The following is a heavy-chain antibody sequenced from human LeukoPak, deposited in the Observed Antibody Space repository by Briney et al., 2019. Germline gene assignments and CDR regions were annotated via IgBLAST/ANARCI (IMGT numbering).Heavy chain of an antibody. V-gene: IGHV4-4*07. D-gene: IGHD3-10*01. J-gene: IGHJ4*02. Sequence: PSETLSLTCTVSGGSISSYYWGWIRQPAGKGLEWIGRIYTSGSTNYNPSLKSRVTMSVDTSKNQFSLKLSSVTAADTAVYYCARERPMVRGVIITDSFDYWGQGTLVTVSS. CDR1: GGSISSYY. CDR3: ARERPMVRGVIITDSFDY. CDR2: IYTSGST.